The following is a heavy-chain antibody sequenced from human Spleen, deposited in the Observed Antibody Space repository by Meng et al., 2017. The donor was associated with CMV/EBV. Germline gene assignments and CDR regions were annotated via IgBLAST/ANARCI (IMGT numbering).Heavy chain of an antibody. CDR3: ARDGPNIVVVPAATMYYYYGMDV. V-gene: IGHV3-7*01. CDR2: IKEDGSDK. Sequence: GGSLRLSCAASGFTFSSYWMSWVRQAPGKGLEWLANIKEDGSDKYYVDSVKGRFTIFRDNAKDSLYLQMNSLRADDTAVYYCARDGPNIVVVPAATMYYYYGMDVWGQGTTVTVSS. CDR1: GFTFSSYW. D-gene: IGHD2-2*01. J-gene: IGHJ6*02.